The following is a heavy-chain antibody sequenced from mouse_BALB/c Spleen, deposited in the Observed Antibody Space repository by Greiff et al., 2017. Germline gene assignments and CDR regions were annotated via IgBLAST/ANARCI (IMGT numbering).Heavy chain of an antibody. CDR2: ISSGGSTI. J-gene: IGHJ2*01. Sequence: EVMLVESGGGLVQPGGSRKLSCAASGFTFSSFGMHWVRQAPEKGLEWVAYISSGGSTIYYADTVKGRFTISRDNPKNTLFLQMTSLRSEDTAMYYCARSGYYGSGYYFDYWGQGTTLTVSS. CDR1: GFTFSSFG. V-gene: IGHV5-17*02. CDR3: ARSGYYGSGYYFDY. D-gene: IGHD1-1*01.